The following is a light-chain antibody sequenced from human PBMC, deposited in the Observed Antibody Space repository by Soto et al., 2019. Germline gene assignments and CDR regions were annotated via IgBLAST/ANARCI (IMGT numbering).Light chain of an antibody. CDR3: QQYVSSPVFT. V-gene: IGKV3-20*01. CDR1: QSVSSSY. Sequence: EIVLTQSPGTLSLSPGERATLSCRASQSVSSSYLAWYQQKPGQAPRLLIYGASSRATGIPDRFSGSGSGTDFTLTISRLEPEDFAVYYCQQYVSSPVFTFGPGTKLEIK. CDR2: GAS. J-gene: IGKJ3*01.